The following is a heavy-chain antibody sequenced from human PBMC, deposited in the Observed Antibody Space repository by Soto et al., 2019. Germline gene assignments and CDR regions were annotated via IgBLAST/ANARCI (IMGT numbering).Heavy chain of an antibody. J-gene: IGHJ6*02. CDR1: VGSFSGYY. V-gene: IGHV4-34*01. D-gene: IGHD3-3*01. CDR3: ARGGRRITIFGVVHARYYYGMDV. CDR2: INHSGST. Sequence: SETLSLTCAVYVGSFSGYYWSWIRQPPGKGLEWIGEINHSGSTNYNPSLKSRVTISVDTSKNQFSLKLSSVTAADTAVYYCARGGRRITIFGVVHARYYYGMDVWGQGTTVTVSS.